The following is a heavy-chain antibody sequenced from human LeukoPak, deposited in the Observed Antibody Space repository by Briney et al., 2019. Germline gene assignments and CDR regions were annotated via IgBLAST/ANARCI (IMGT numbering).Heavy chain of an antibody. Sequence: SQTLSLTCTVSGGSISSGGHYWSWLRQHPGRGLEWIGYIYYSGSTYYNPSLNSRVTISVDTSKNQFSLKLSSVTAADTAVYYCARGPGGYFDYWGQGTLVTVSS. V-gene: IGHV4-31*03. J-gene: IGHJ4*02. CDR1: GGSISSGGHY. CDR2: IYYSGST. CDR3: ARGPGGYFDY.